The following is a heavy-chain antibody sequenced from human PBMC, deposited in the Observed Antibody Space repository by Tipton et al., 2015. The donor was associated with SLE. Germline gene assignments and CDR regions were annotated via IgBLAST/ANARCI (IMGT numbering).Heavy chain of an antibody. CDR1: GGSISSSGYY. D-gene: IGHD6-13*01. CDR3: AREPSMSSSWYDY. V-gene: IGHV4-39*07. Sequence: TLSLTCTVSGGSISSSGYYWGCIRQPPGKGLEWIGSIYYSGSTYYNPSLKSRVTISVDTSKNQFSLRLSSVTAADTAVYYCAREPSMSSSWYDYWGQGTLVTVSS. J-gene: IGHJ4*02. CDR2: IYYSGST.